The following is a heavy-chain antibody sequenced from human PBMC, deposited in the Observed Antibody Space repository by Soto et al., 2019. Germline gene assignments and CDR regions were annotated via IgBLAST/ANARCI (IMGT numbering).Heavy chain of an antibody. CDR1: GGSISSGGYY. CDR2: TYNSRST. Sequence: QVQLQESGPGLVQPSQTLSLTCTVSGGSISSGGYYWSWIRQRPGKGLEWIGYTYNSRSTYYNPSLGSRITISVDTSKNQFSLKLRSVTAPDTAVYYCARDPSPWGQGTLVTVSS. CDR3: ARDPSP. V-gene: IGHV4-31*03. J-gene: IGHJ5*02.